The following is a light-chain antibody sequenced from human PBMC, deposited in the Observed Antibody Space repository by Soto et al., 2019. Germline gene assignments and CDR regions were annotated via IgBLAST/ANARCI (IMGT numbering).Light chain of an antibody. Sequence: QSALTQPASVSGSPGQSITISCTGTSSDVGGYNYVSWYQQHPGKAPKLMIYDVSNRPSGVSNRFSGSKSGNTASLTISGLQAEDAADYYCSSYTSSSTLVFGGGTKLTV. V-gene: IGLV2-14*01. CDR1: SSDVGGYNY. J-gene: IGLJ2*01. CDR2: DVS. CDR3: SSYTSSSTLV.